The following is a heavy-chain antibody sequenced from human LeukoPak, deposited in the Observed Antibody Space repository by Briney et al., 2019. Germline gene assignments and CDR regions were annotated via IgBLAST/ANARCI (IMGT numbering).Heavy chain of an antibody. J-gene: IGHJ4*02. CDR1: GFTFDDYA. V-gene: IGHV3-9*01. CDR3: AKDREPDTAMRHFDY. CDR2: ISWNSGSI. Sequence: GGSLRLSCAASGFTFDDYAMRGGRRAPGEGLEWGLGISWNSGSIGYADSVKGRFTISRDNAKNSLYLQMNSLSGEHTALYYCAKDREPDTAMRHFDYWGQGTLVTVSS. D-gene: IGHD5-18*01.